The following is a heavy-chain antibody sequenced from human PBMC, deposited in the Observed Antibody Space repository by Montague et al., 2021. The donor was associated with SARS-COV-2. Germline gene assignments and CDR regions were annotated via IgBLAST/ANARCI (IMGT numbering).Heavy chain of an antibody. CDR3: AKGQMSVAENFQH. CDR2: IYNGGLDT. Sequence: SLRLSCAASGFTFSSYAMNWVRQAPGKGLELVSLIYNGGLDTFYADSVEGRFTISRDNSNNMLYLQMSSLRAEDTAVYYCAKGQMSVAENFQHWGQGTLVTVSS. V-gene: IGHV3-23*03. CDR1: GFTFSSYA. J-gene: IGHJ1*01.